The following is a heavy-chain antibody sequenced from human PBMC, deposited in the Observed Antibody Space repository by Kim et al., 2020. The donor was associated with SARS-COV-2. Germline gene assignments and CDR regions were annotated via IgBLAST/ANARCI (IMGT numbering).Heavy chain of an antibody. CDR2: IYYSGST. V-gene: IGHV4-30-4*01. J-gene: IGHJ6*03. D-gene: IGHD4-17*01. CDR1: GGSISSGDYY. Sequence: SETPSLTCTVSGGSISSGDYYWSWIRQPPGKGLEWIGYIYYSGSTYYNPSLKSRVTISVDTSKNQFSLKLSSVTAADTAVYYCARVAPYGDSLVDYYYYYMDVWGKGTTVTVSS. CDR3: ARVAPYGDSLVDYYYYYMDV.